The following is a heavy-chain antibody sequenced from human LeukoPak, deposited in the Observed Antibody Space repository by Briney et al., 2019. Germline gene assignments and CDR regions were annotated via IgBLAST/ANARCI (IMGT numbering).Heavy chain of an antibody. D-gene: IGHD2-8*02. CDR2: INYSGST. CDR3: GTPPPPGAYVDY. CDR1: GGSISSSSYY. V-gene: IGHV4-39*01. J-gene: IGHJ4*02. Sequence: SETLSLTCTVSGGSISSSSYYWGWIRQPPGKGLEWIGSINYSGSTYYNPSLKSRVTISVDTSKNQFSLKLSSVTAADTAVYYCGTPPPPGAYVDYWGQGTLVTVSS.